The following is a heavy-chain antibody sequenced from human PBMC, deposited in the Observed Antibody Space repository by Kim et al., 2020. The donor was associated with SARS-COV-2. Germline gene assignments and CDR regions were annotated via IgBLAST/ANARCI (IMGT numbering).Heavy chain of an antibody. CDR3: ARKVVQYYYYGMDV. CDR1: GGSFSGYY. J-gene: IGHJ6*02. Sequence: SETLSLTCAVYGGSFSGYYWSWIRQPPGKGLEWIGEINHSGSTNYNPSLKSRVTISVDTSKNQFSLKLSSVTAADTAVYYCARKVVQYYYYGMDVWGQGTTVTVSS. D-gene: IGHD2-15*01. CDR2: INHSGST. V-gene: IGHV4-34*01.